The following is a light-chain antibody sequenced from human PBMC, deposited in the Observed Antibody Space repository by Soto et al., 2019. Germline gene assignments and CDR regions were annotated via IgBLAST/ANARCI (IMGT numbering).Light chain of an antibody. CDR2: AAS. J-gene: IGKJ1*01. Sequence: AIQMTQSPSSLSASVGDRVTITCRASQGIRNHLGWYQQKPGRAPHLLIFAASNLQSGVPSRFSGSGSGTEFTLSISSLQPEDFATYYCLQDYTYPRTFGQGTKVEIK. CDR3: LQDYTYPRT. V-gene: IGKV1-6*01. CDR1: QGIRNH.